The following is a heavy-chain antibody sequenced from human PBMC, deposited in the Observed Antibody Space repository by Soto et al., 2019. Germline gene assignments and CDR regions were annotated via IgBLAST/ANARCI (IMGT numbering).Heavy chain of an antibody. CDR2: IYYSGTT. D-gene: IGHD3-16*01. V-gene: IGHV4-31*11. Sequence: LSLTFAVSGXSISSGGYYWSWIRQHPGKGLEWIGYIYYSGTTDYNPSLKSRVTISLDTSKKQFSLKLSSVNAADTAVYYCARDGFGFYAFDIWGQGTMVTVSS. CDR3: ARDGFGFYAFDI. CDR1: GXSISSGGYY. J-gene: IGHJ3*02.